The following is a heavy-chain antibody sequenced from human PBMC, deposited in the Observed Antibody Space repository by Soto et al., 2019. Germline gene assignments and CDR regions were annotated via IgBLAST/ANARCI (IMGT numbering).Heavy chain of an antibody. V-gene: IGHV1-69*13. D-gene: IGHD3-16*01. Sequence: GASVKVSCKASGGTFSSYAISWVRQAPGQGLEWMGGIIPIFGTANYAQKFQGRVTITADESTSTAYMELSSLRSEDTAVYYCARDPRFPSPRNWFDPWGQGTLVTVSS. CDR2: IIPIFGTA. CDR1: GGTFSSYA. J-gene: IGHJ5*02. CDR3: ARDPRFPSPRNWFDP.